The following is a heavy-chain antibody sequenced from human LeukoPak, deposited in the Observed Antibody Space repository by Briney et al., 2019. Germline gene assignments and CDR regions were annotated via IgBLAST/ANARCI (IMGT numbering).Heavy chain of an antibody. Sequence: GGSLRLSCTASGFTFGDYSMNWVRQAPGKGLEWVGFIRSKAYGGTTEYAASVKGRFTISRDDSKSIAYLQMNSLRAEDTAVYYCARDQRTYYYYMDVWGKGTTVTVSS. J-gene: IGHJ6*03. CDR3: ARDQRTYYYYMDV. CDR1: GFTFGDYS. CDR2: IRSKAYGGTT. V-gene: IGHV3-49*04.